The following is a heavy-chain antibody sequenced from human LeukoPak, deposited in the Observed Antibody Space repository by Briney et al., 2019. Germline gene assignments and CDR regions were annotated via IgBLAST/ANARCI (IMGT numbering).Heavy chain of an antibody. CDR1: GFTFSRYR. V-gene: IGHV3-21*01. CDR3: ARASGGGYYFDY. J-gene: IGHJ4*02. D-gene: IGHD2-15*01. CDR2: ISSSSTYI. Sequence: PGGSLRLSCAASGFTFSRYRMNWGREAPGKGGEWVSSISSSSTYIYYAASVKGRFTISRDNAKNSLYLQMNSLRAEDTAVYYCARASGGGYYFDYWGQGTLVTVSS.